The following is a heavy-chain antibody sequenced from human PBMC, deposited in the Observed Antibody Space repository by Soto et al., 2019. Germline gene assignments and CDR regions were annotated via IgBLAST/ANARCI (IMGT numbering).Heavy chain of an antibody. CDR1: GFTFSTYW. J-gene: IGHJ1*01. CDR2: IRPDGGRT. CDR3: VSASYGDHEYFQN. D-gene: IGHD4-17*01. Sequence: EVQLVESGGGLVQPGGSLRLSCAASGFTFSTYWMHWVRQAPGKGLVWVSRIRPDGGRTDYADAVKGRFTISRDNADDTLYLHRSSLRAADTDVYYCVSASYGDHEYFQNGGQGTLVTVSS. V-gene: IGHV3-74*01.